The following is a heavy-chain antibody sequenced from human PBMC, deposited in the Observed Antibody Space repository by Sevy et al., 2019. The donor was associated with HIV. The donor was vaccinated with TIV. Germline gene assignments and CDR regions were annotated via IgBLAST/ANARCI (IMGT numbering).Heavy chain of an antibody. D-gene: IGHD6-13*01. Sequence: GGSLRLSCAASGFAFSSHAMHWVRQAPGKGLEWVGVISYEGTETFYAASVEGRFTTSRDNSKNMLSLQINSLRPEDTAVYYCARDGGYSIKWYPLYWGQGTLVTVSS. J-gene: IGHJ4*01. V-gene: IGHV3-30-3*01. CDR3: ARDGGYSIKWYPLY. CDR2: ISYEGTET. CDR1: GFAFSSHA.